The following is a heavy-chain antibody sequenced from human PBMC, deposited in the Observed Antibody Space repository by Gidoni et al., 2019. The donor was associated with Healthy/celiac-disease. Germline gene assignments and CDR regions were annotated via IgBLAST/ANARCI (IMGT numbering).Heavy chain of an antibody. CDR2: IKSKTDGGTT. CDR3: TTSGPPDTIFGVVIFDY. Sequence: EVQLVESGGGLVKPGGSLRLSCAASGFTFSNAWMSWVRQAPGKGLEWVGRIKSKTDGGTTDYAAPVKGRFTISRDDSKNTLYLQMNSLKTEDTAVYYCTTSGPPDTIFGVVIFDYWGQGTLVTVSS. D-gene: IGHD3-3*01. CDR1: GFTFSNAW. J-gene: IGHJ4*02. V-gene: IGHV3-15*01.